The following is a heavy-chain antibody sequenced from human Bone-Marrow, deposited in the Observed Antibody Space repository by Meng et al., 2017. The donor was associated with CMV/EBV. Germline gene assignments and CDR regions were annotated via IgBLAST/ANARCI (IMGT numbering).Heavy chain of an antibody. D-gene: IGHD2/OR15-2a*01. J-gene: IGHJ2*01. Sequence: GGSLRLSCVASGFTLSSYSMNWVRQAPGKGLEWVSYISGTSTSISYADSVKGRFTISRDNAKNSLYLQMNSLRAEDTAVYYCARLPDCKSSTCYLYWYFDLWGRGTLVTVSS. V-gene: IGHV3-21*01. CDR1: GFTLSSYS. CDR3: ARLPDCKSSTCYLYWYFDL. CDR2: ISGTSTSI.